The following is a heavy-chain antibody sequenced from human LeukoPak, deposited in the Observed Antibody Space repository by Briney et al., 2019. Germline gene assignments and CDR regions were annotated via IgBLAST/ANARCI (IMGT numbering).Heavy chain of an antibody. CDR3: ARGPKRGSSWSSAFDI. V-gene: IGHV1-69*05. CDR2: IIPIFGTA. CDR1: GGTFSSYA. D-gene: IGHD6-13*01. Sequence: SVKVSCKASGGTFSSYAISWVRQAPGQGLEWMGRIIPIFGTANYAQKFQGRVTMTTDTSTSTAYMELRSLRSDDTAVYYCARGPKRGSSWSSAFDIWGQGTMVTVSS. J-gene: IGHJ3*02.